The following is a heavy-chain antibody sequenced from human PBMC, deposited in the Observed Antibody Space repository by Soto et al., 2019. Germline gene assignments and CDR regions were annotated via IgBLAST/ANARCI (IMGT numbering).Heavy chain of an antibody. CDR3: ARVVRVVANMDASEM. Sequence: QGQLVQSGPEVKKPGASVKVSCKTSGYSFSSFGISWLRRAPGQGPEWMGWISFYNGKTNFAQKFQDRITLTTDTATTTAYMELMSLTSDDTALYYCARVVRVVANMDASEMWGQGTMVTVSS. D-gene: IGHD2-15*01. V-gene: IGHV1-18*01. J-gene: IGHJ3*02. CDR2: ISFYNGKT. CDR1: GYSFSSFG.